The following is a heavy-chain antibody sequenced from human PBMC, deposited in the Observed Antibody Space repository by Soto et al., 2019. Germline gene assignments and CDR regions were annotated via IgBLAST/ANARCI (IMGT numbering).Heavy chain of an antibody. D-gene: IGHD3-22*01. CDR2: ISSSSSYI. Sequence: LRLSCAASGFTFSSYSMNWVRQAPGKGLEWVSSISSSSSYIYYADSVKGRFTISRDNAKNSLYLQMNSLRAEDTAVYYCARDLRYYYDSSGYYYVWEGNDYWGQGTLVTVSS. J-gene: IGHJ4*02. V-gene: IGHV3-21*01. CDR1: GFTFSSYS. CDR3: ARDLRYYYDSSGYYYVWEGNDY.